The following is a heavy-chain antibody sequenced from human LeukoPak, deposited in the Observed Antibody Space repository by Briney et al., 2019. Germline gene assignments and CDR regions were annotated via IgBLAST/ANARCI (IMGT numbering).Heavy chain of an antibody. CDR1: GFTFSSYG. D-gene: IGHD3-22*01. J-gene: IGHJ4*02. CDR3: ARDLADYDSSGYYYPIGVSGY. Sequence: PGGSLRLSCAASGFTFSSYGMHWVRQAPGKGLEWVAVIWYDGSNKCYADSVKGRFTISRDNSKNTLYLQMNSLRAEDTAVYYCARDLADYDSSGYYYPIGVSGYWGQGTLVTVSS. V-gene: IGHV3-33*01. CDR2: IWYDGSNK.